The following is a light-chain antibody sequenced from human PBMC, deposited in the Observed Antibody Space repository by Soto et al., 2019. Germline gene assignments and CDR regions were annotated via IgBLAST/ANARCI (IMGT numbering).Light chain of an antibody. J-gene: IGKJ5*01. V-gene: IGKV3-20*01. CDR2: GTS. Sequence: WTQSPRTLSLSPGGRATLSCRASQSVPRSYLAWYQQKPGQAPRLLIYGTSSRATGIPDRFSGSGSGTDFTLTISRLEPEDFAVFYCQQYGSSITFGQGTRLEIK. CDR1: QSVPRSY. CDR3: QQYGSSIT.